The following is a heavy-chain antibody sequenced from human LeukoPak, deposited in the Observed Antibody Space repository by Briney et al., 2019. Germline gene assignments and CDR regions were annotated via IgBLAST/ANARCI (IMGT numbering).Heavy chain of an antibody. CDR3: ARDDFWSGYYDY. D-gene: IGHD3-3*01. V-gene: IGHV4-38-2*02. CDR2: IYHSGST. J-gene: IGHJ4*02. CDR1: GYSISSGYY. Sequence: PSETLSLTCTVSGYSISSGYYWGWIRQPPGKGLEWIGSIYHSGSTYYNPSLKSRVTISVDTSKNQFSLKLSSVTAADTAVYYRARDDFWSGYYDYWGQGTLVTVSS.